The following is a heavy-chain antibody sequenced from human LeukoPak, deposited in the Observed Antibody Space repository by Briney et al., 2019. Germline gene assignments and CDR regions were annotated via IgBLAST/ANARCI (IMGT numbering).Heavy chain of an antibody. J-gene: IGHJ4*02. CDR1: GFTFSSYS. V-gene: IGHV3-21*01. D-gene: IGHD1-26*01. Sequence: GGSLRLSCAASGFTFSSYSMNWVRQAPGKGLEWVSSISSSSYIYYADSVKGRFTISRDNAKNSLYLQMNSLRAEDTAVYYCARAGGATPPDYWGQGTLVTVSS. CDR2: ISSSSYI. CDR3: ARAGGATPPDY.